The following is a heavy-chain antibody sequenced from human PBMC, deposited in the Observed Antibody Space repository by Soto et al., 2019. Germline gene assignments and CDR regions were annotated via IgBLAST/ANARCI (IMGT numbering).Heavy chain of an antibody. Sequence: TGGSLRLSCVASGFTFHNYEMNWVRQAPGKGLEWISYITSIGSTTYYADSVKGRFAISRDNAKNSLYLQMNSLGAEDTAVYYCARGNSPVNVFWGQGTQVTVSS. CDR3: ARGNSPVNVF. CDR2: ITSIGSTT. D-gene: IGHD3-16*02. J-gene: IGHJ4*02. CDR1: GFTFHNYE. V-gene: IGHV3-48*03.